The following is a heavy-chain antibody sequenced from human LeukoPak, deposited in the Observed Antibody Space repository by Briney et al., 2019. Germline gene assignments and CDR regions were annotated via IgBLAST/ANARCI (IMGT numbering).Heavy chain of an antibody. CDR2: ISGSGGST. V-gene: IGHV3-23*01. CDR3: ARAQGSGSYYDFDY. J-gene: IGHJ4*02. D-gene: IGHD3-10*01. Sequence: GRSLRLSCAASGFTFSSYGMSWVRQAPGKGLEWVSAISGSGGSTYYADSVKGRFTISRDNSKNTLYLQMNSLRAEDTAVYYCARAQGSGSYYDFDYWGQGTLVTVSS. CDR1: GFTFSSYG.